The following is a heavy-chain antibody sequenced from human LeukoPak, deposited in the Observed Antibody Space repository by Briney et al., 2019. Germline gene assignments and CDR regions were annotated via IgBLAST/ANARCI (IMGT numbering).Heavy chain of an antibody. J-gene: IGHJ5*02. V-gene: IGHV4-34*01. Sequence: SETLSLTCAVYGGSFSGYYWGWIRQPPGKGLEWIGEINHSGSTNYNPSLKSRVTISVDTSKNQFSLKLSSVTAADTAVYYCARSRRGWFDPWGQGTLVTVSS. CDR3: ARSRRGWFDP. CDR2: INHSGST. CDR1: GGSFSGYY.